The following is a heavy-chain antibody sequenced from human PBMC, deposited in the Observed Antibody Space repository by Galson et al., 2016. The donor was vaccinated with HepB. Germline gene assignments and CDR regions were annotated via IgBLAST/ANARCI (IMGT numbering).Heavy chain of an antibody. V-gene: IGHV1-3*01. Sequence: SVKVSCKASGYTFTSYTIHWVRQAPGHRLEWMGWVNAGDGNTRYSQKFQGRVTITRDTVARTVYMELSSLTSEDTARYYCARDLGSSTWWCWFDPWGQGTLVTVSS. CDR3: ARDLGSSTWWCWFDP. CDR2: VNAGDGNT. J-gene: IGHJ5*02. D-gene: IGHD2-21*01. CDR1: GYTFTSYT.